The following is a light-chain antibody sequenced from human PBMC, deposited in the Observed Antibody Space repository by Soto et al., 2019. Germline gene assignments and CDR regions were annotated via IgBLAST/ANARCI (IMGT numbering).Light chain of an antibody. CDR1: QSVLHTSTNKNY. CDR2: CAS. V-gene: IGKV4-1*01. J-gene: IGKJ5*01. Sequence: DIVMTQSPDSLAVALGASATINCRSSQSVLHTSTNKNYFAWYQQKPGQPPRLLISCASSRETGVPARFSGSGSGTDFTLTISSLQPEDVAVYYCQQSYSLPHTFGQGTRLEI. CDR3: QQSYSLPHT.